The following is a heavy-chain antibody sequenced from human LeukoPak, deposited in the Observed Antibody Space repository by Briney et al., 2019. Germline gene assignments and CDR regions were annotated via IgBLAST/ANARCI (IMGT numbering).Heavy chain of an antibody. V-gene: IGHV3-21*01. J-gene: IGHJ4*02. CDR1: GFTFSSYS. CDR3: ARGYGGSSLQFYFDY. D-gene: IGHD4-23*01. CDR2: ISSSSSYI. Sequence: GGSLRLSCAASGFTFSSYSMNWVRQAPGKGLEWVSSISSSSSYIYYADSVKGRFTISRDNAKNSLYLQMNSLRAEDTAVYYCARGYGGSSLQFYFDYWGQGTLVTVSS.